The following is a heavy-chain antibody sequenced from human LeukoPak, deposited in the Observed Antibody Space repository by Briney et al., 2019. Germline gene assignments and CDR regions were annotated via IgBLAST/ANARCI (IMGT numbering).Heavy chain of an antibody. V-gene: IGHV4-34*01. CDR1: GGSFSGYY. Sequence: PSETLSLTCAVYGGSFSGYYWSWIRQPPGKGLEWIGEINHSGSTNYNPSLKSRVTISVDTPKKQFSLRLSSVTAADTAVYYCARGRRDFNYYMDVWGKGTTVTVSS. CDR2: INHSGST. CDR3: ARGRRDFNYYMDV. J-gene: IGHJ6*03.